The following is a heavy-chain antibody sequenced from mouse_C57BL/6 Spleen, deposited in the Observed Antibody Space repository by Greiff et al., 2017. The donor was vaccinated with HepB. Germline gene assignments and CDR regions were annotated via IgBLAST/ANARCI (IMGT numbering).Heavy chain of an antibody. Sequence: QVQLQQPGAELVKPGASVKMSCKAAGYSFTSYWISWVKQRPGQGRGWIGDIYPGSGSTNYNEKFKSKATLTVGTSSSTAHMQFNSLTSEDSAVYYCAKLEWGSWGQSTTLTVSS. V-gene: IGHV1-55*01. CDR2: IYPGSGST. CDR1: GYSFTSYW. CDR3: AKLEWGS. D-gene: IGHD4-1*01. J-gene: IGHJ2*01.